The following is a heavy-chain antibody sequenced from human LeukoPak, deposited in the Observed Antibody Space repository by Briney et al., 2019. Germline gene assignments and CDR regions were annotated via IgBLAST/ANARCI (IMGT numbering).Heavy chain of an antibody. CDR3: ARDLWNFYDDSGYNRDFDS. Sequence: ASVKVSCKSTSRISWVRQAPGQGLEWMGWIGTYGGDTYYAQKFQGRITVTTDTSTSTVYMELRNLRSDDTAVYYCARDLWNFYDDSGYNRDFDSWGQGTLVTVSS. CDR1: TSR. D-gene: IGHD3-22*01. J-gene: IGHJ5*01. V-gene: IGHV1-18*01. CDR2: IGTYGGDT.